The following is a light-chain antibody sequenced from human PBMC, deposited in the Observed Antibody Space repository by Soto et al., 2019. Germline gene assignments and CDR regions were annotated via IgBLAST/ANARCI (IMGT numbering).Light chain of an antibody. Sequence: EIVLTQSPGTLSLSPGERATLSCWASQSVASTYLGWYQQKPGQAPRLLIYGASSRATGIPDRFSGSGSGTDFTLTISRLEPEDFALSYCQQYAGSPTFGQGTRLEIK. V-gene: IGKV3-20*01. CDR3: QQYAGSPT. J-gene: IGKJ5*01. CDR2: GAS. CDR1: QSVASTY.